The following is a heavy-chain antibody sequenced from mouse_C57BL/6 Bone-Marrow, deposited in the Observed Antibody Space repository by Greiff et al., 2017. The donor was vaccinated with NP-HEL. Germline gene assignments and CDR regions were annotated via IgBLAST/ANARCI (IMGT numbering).Heavy chain of an antibody. CDR1: GYTFTIYW. D-gene: IGHD2-12*01. Sequence: QVQLKESGAELVKPGASVKLSCKASGYTFTIYWMHWVKQRPGQGLEWIGMIHPNSGSTNYNEKFKSKATLTVDKSSSTAYMQLSSLTSEDSAVYYCASNYKFAYWGQGTLVTVSA. CDR2: IHPNSGST. J-gene: IGHJ3*01. V-gene: IGHV1-64*01. CDR3: ASNYKFAY.